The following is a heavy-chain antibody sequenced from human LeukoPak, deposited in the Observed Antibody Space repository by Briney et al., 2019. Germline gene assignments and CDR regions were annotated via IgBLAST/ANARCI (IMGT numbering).Heavy chain of an antibody. Sequence: EASVKVSCKASGGTFSSYAISWVRQAPGQGLEWMGGIIPIFGTANYAQKFQGRVTITADESTSTAYMELSSLRSEDTAVYYCASLVDGYNFYCFDYWGQGTLVTVSS. D-gene: IGHD5-24*01. CDR2: IIPIFGTA. J-gene: IGHJ4*02. CDR3: ASLVDGYNFYCFDY. CDR1: GGTFSSYA. V-gene: IGHV1-69*13.